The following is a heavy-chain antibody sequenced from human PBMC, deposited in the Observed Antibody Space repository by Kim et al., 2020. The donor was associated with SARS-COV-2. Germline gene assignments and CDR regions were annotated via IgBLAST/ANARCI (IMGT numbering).Heavy chain of an antibody. J-gene: IGHJ4*02. V-gene: IGHV3-30*07. CDR3: AREGGYSYGAGHFDY. D-gene: IGHD5-18*01. Sequence: DSVKGRFTISRDNSKNTLYLQMNSLRAEDTAVYYCAREGGYSYGAGHFDYWGQGTLVTVSS.